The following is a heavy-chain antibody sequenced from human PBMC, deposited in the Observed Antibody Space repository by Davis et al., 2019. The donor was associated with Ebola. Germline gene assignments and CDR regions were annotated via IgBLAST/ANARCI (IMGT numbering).Heavy chain of an antibody. Sequence: GESLKISCAASGFTFSSYSMNWVRQAPGKGLEWVSSISSSSSYIYYADSVKGRFTISRDNAKNSLYLQMNSLRAEDTAVYYCATSSFGDPWGRGTLVTVSS. CDR2: ISSSSSYI. CDR1: GFTFSSYS. CDR3: ATSSFGDP. J-gene: IGHJ5*02. D-gene: IGHD6-13*01. V-gene: IGHV3-21*01.